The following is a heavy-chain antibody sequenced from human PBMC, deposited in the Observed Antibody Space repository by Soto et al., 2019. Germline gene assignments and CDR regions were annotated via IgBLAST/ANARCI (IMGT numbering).Heavy chain of an antibody. D-gene: IGHD1-26*01. CDR2: ISRAGSNI. Sequence: EVQLLESGGGVVQPGGSLRLSCAASGFTFSNRAMKWVRQAPGKGLEWVSDISRAGSNIYYADSVKGRFTISRDNSKNTLYLQMNSLRAEDTAVYYCAKAIEGAWEPNDYWGQGTLVTVSS. CDR3: AKAIEGAWEPNDY. V-gene: IGHV3-23*01. CDR1: GFTFSNRA. J-gene: IGHJ4*02.